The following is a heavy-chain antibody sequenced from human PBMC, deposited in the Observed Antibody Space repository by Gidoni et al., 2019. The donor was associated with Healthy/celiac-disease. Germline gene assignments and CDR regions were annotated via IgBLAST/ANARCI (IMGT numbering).Heavy chain of an antibody. V-gene: IGHV4-39*01. J-gene: IGHJ3*02. D-gene: IGHD3-22*01. CDR3: ARRGHYYDSSGYYVDAFDI. Sequence: QLQLQESGPGLVMPSETLSLTCTVSGGSISSSSYYWGRIRQLPGKGLEWIGSIYDSGNTSYNPAPKSRVTISVDTSKNQFSLMLSSVTAADTAVYYCARRGHYYDSSGYYVDAFDIWGQGTMVTVSS. CDR2: IYDSGNT. CDR1: GGSISSSSYY.